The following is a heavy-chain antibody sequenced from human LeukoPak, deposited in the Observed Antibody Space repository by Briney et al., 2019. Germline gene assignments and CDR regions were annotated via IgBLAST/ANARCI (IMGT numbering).Heavy chain of an antibody. CDR1: GFTFSSYW. J-gene: IGHJ4*02. D-gene: IGHD3-10*01. CDR2: IKQDGSEK. CDR3: ARDGVLWFGELGVDY. V-gene: IGHV3-7*01. Sequence: GGSLRLSCAAAGFTFSSYWMVWARQAPGKGLGWVANIKQDGSEKYYGDSVKGRFTISRDNAKHSLYLQMNSRRAEDTAVYYCARDGVLWFGELGVDYWGQGTLVTVSS.